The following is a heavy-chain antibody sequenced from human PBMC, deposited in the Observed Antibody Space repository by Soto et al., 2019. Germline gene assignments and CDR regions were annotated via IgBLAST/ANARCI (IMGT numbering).Heavy chain of an antibody. V-gene: IGHV3-23*01. Sequence: GGSLRLSCVASGFTFSSYAMSWVRQAPGKGLEWVSTISGSGGRTYHADTVKGRFTISRDNSKNTLYLQMNSLRAEDTAVYYCAKDIRLALGLGAFDIWGQGTMVTVSS. CDR3: AKDIRLALGLGAFDI. CDR2: ISGSGGRT. CDR1: GFTFSSYA. D-gene: IGHD6-19*01. J-gene: IGHJ3*02.